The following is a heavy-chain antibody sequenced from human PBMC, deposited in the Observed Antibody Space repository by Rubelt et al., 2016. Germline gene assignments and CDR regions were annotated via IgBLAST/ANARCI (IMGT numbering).Heavy chain of an antibody. Sequence: EVQLVESGGGLVKPGGSLRLSCAASGFTFSNAWMNWVRQAPGKGLEWVGRIQSKTNGGTTDYAAPVKGRLTISIDDSKNTLYLQMNSLKTEDTAVYYCTTDTAMDNDFDYWGQGTLVTVSS. CDR1: GFTFSNAW. D-gene: IGHD5-18*01. V-gene: IGHV3-15*07. CDR3: TTDTAMDNDFDY. CDR2: IQSKTNGGTT. J-gene: IGHJ4*02.